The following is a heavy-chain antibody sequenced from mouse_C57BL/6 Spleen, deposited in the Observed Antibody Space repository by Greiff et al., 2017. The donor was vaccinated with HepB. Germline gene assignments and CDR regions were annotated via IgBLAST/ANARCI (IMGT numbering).Heavy chain of an antibody. CDR1: GYTFTSYG. J-gene: IGHJ2*01. CDR3: ARWGLRRDFDY. V-gene: IGHV1-81*01. Sequence: ASGYTFTSYGISWVKQRTGQGLEWIGEIYPRSGNTYYNEKFKGKATLTADKSSSTAYMELRSLTSEDSAVYFCARWGLRRDFDYWGQGTTRTVSS. CDR2: IYPRSGNT. D-gene: IGHD2-4*01.